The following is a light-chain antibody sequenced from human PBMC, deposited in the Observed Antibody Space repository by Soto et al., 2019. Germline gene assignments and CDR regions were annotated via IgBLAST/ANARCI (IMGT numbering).Light chain of an antibody. J-gene: IGKJ1*01. V-gene: IGKV2-28*01. CDR1: QSLLHSNGYKY. CDR2: LGS. Sequence: DIVMTQSPLSLPVTPGEPASISCRSSQSLLHSNGYKYLDWYLQKPGQSPQLMIYLGSNRASGVPDRFSGSGSGTDCTLKISRVEAEDVGVYYCMQTLQAPWTFGQGTKVDIK. CDR3: MQTLQAPWT.